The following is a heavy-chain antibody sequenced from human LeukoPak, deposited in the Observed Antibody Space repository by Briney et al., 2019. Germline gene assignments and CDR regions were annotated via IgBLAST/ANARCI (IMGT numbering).Heavy chain of an antibody. CDR1: GGTLSSYV. CDR3: AREKTSGYSSSYFDY. J-gene: IGHJ4*02. CDR2: IIPIFGTA. D-gene: IGHD5-18*01. V-gene: IGHV1-69*05. Sequence: ASVKVSCKASGGTLSSYVISWVRQAPGQGLEWMGRIIPIFGTANYAQKFQGRVTITTDESTSTAYMELSSLRSEDTAVYYCAREKTSGYSSSYFDYWGQGTLVTVSS.